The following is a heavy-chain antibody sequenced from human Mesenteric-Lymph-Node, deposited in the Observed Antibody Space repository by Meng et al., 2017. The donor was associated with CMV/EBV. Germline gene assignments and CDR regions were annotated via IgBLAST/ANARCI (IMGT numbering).Heavy chain of an antibody. J-gene: IGHJ4*02. D-gene: IGHD3-10*01. CDR3: AKDSGMEMYYFDY. Sequence: AASGFTFSRNNMHWVRQAPGKGLEWVTFIVYDGSNKYSVESVKGRFTISRDNSKNTLYLQMNSLRPEDTAVYYCAKDSGMEMYYFDYWGQGTLVTVSS. CDR1: GFTFSRNN. CDR2: IVYDGSNK. V-gene: IGHV3-30*02.